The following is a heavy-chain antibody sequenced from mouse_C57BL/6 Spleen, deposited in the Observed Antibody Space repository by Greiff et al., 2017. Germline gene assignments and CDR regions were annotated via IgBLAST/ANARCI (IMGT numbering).Heavy chain of an antibody. CDR1: GYAFSSSW. D-gene: IGHD4-1*01. CDR2: IYPGDGDT. Sequence: QVQLQQSGPELVKPGASVKISCKASGYAFSSSWMNWVKQRPGKGLEWIGRIYPGDGDTNYNGKFKGKATLTVDKSSSTAYMQLSSLTSEDSAVYYCARRGGTGDFDYWGQGTTLTVSS. CDR3: ARRGGTGDFDY. J-gene: IGHJ2*01. V-gene: IGHV1-82*01.